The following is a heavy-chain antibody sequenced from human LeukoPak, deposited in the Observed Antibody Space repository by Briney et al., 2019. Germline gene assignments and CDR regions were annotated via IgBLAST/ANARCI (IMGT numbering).Heavy chain of an antibody. J-gene: IGHJ4*02. CDR2: INPNSGGT. CDR1: GYTFTGYY. Sequence: ASVKVSCKASGYTFTGYYMHWVRQAPGQGLEWMGWINPNSGGTNYAQKFQGRVTMTRDTPISTAYMELSRLRSDDTAVYYCARGVVGAPYFDYWGQGTLVTVSS. V-gene: IGHV1-2*02. D-gene: IGHD1-26*01. CDR3: ARGVVGAPYFDY.